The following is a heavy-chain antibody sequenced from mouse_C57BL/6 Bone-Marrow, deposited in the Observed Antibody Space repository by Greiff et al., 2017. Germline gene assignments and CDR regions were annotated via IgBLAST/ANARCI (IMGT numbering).Heavy chain of an antibody. CDR2: INPNNGGT. V-gene: IGHV1-18*01. J-gene: IGHJ3*01. Sequence: VQLQQSGPELVKPGASVKIPCKASGYTFTDYNMDWVKQSHGTSLEWIGDINPNNGGTIYNQKFKGKATLTVDKSSSTAYMELRSLTSEDTAVYYCARLGAQATRPLAYWGQGTLVTVSA. CDR1: GYTFTDYN. D-gene: IGHD3-2*02. CDR3: ARLGAQATRPLAY.